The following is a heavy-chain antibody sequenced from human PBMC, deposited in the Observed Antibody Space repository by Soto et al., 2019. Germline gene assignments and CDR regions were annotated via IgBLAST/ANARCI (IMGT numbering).Heavy chain of an antibody. D-gene: IGHD5-18*01. CDR3: ARDTEPTTAMAQPYYYGMDV. CDR1: GFTFSSYA. CDR2: ISYDGSNK. J-gene: IGHJ6*02. Sequence: PGGSLRLSCAASGFTFSSYAMHWVRQAPGKGLEWVAVISYDGSNKYYADSVKGRFTISRDNSKNTLYLQMNSLRAEDTAVYYCARDTEPTTAMAQPYYYGMDVWGQGTTVTVS. V-gene: IGHV3-30-3*01.